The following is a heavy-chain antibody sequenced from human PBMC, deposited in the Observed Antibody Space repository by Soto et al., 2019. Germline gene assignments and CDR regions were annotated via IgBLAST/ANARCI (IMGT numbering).Heavy chain of an antibody. V-gene: IGHV3-23*01. CDR1: GFSFSGSS. CDR2: ISGSGGST. D-gene: IGHD1-26*01. Sequence: GGSLRLSCAASGFSFSGSSMSWVRQAPGKGPEWVSSISGSGGSTFYADSVKGRFTISRDNSKSTLYLQMNSLRAEDTAVYYCARATSGSYLNYFAYWGQGTLVTVSS. CDR3: ARATSGSYLNYFAY. J-gene: IGHJ4*02.